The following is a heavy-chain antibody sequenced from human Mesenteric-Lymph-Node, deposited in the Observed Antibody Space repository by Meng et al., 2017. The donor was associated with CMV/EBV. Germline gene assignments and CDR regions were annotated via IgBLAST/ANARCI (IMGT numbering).Heavy chain of an antibody. CDR3: AHSSGIAAAGPFYFDY. CDR2: IYWDDDK. D-gene: IGHD6-13*01. V-gene: IGHV2-5*02. CDR1: GFSLSTSGVG. J-gene: IGHJ4*02. Sequence: QITLKKSGPTPVKPTQTLPQTCPFSGFSLSTSGVGVGWIRQPPGKALEWLALIYWDDDKRYSPSLKSRLTITKDTSKNQVVLTMTNMDPVDTATYYCAHSSGIAAAGPFYFDYWGQGTLVTVSS.